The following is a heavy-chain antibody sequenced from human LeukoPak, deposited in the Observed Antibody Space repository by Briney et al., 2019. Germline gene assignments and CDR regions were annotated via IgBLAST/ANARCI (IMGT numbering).Heavy chain of an antibody. CDR3: TTDPLVGDILTGVVG. CDR2: IKSKTDGGTT. CDR1: GFTFSNAW. Sequence: GGSLRLSCAASGFTFSNAWMSWVRQAPGKGLEWVGRIKSKTDGGTTDYAAPVKGRFTISRDDSKNTLYLQMNSLKTEDTAVYYCTTDPLVGDILTGVVGWGQGTLVTVSS. J-gene: IGHJ4*02. V-gene: IGHV3-15*01. D-gene: IGHD3-9*01.